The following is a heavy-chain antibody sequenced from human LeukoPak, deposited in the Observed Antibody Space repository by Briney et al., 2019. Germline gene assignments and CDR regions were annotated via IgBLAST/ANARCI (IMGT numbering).Heavy chain of an antibody. D-gene: IGHD3-10*01. CDR1: GYSFTTYW. CDR2: IFPGDSDT. Sequence: GESLKISCKGSGYSFTTYWIGWVRQMPGKGLEWMGIIFPGDSDTIYSPSFQGQVTISADKSINTAYLQWSSLKASDTAIYFCATSGSQTKFDYWGQGTLVVVSS. CDR3: ATSGSQTKFDY. J-gene: IGHJ4*02. V-gene: IGHV5-51*01.